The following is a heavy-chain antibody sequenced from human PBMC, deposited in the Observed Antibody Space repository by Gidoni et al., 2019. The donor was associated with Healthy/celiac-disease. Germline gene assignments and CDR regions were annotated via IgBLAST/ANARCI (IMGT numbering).Heavy chain of an antibody. J-gene: IGHJ5*02. Sequence: EVQLVESGGGLVQPGGSLRLSCAASGFTFSSYWMHWVRQAPGKGLVGVSRINSDGSSTSYADSVKGRFTISRDNAKNTLYLQMNSLRAEDTAVYYCARGGHCSSTSCDWFDPWGQGTLVTVSS. D-gene: IGHD2-2*01. CDR1: GFTFSSYW. CDR3: ARGGHCSSTSCDWFDP. V-gene: IGHV3-74*01. CDR2: INSDGSST.